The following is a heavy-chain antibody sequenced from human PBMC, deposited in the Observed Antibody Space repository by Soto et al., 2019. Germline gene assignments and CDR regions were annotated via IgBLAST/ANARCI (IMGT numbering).Heavy chain of an antibody. CDR1: GGSFSGYH. CDR3: ARGRPILLWFGELRGDWFDP. V-gene: IGHV4-34*01. J-gene: IGHJ5*02. D-gene: IGHD3-10*01. Sequence: QVQLQQWGAGLLKPSETLSLTCAVYGGSFSGYHWSWIRQPPGKGLEWIGEINHSGSTNYNPSLKDRVTISVVTSKNQFPLKLSSVTAADTAVYYCARGRPILLWFGELRGDWFDPWGQGTLVTVSS. CDR2: INHSGST.